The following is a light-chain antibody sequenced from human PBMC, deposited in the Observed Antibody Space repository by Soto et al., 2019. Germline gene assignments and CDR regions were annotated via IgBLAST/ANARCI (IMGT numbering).Light chain of an antibody. CDR2: EVN. V-gene: IGLV2-23*02. CDR1: SSDVGSYNL. Sequence: QSALTQPASVSGSPGQSITISCTGTSSDVGSYNLVSWYQHHPGKAPKLIIYEVNQWPSGISDRFSGSKSGYTASLTISGLQAEDEADYYCCSYAGSICRYVFGTGTKVTVL. CDR3: CSYAGSICRYV. J-gene: IGLJ1*01.